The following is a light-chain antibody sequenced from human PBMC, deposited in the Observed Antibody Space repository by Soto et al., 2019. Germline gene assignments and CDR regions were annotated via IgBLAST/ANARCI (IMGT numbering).Light chain of an antibody. Sequence: DIQMTQSPSSLSASVGDRVTITCRASQSISSYLNWYQQKPGKAPKLLIYAASSLQSGVPSRFSGSGSGTDFTLTISSLQPEDFATYYGQQSYSTPLYTFGQGTTLEIK. V-gene: IGKV1-39*01. CDR3: QQSYSTPLYT. CDR1: QSISSY. CDR2: AAS. J-gene: IGKJ2*01.